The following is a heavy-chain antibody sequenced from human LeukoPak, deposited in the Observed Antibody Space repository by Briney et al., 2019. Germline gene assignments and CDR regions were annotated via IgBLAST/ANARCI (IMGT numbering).Heavy chain of an antibody. CDR2: IYTSGST. CDR3: ARDKSYDSSGYPVHYYYMDV. V-gene: IGHV4-61*02. CDR1: GGSISSGSYY. J-gene: IGHJ6*03. D-gene: IGHD3-22*01. Sequence: SETLSHTCTVSGGSISSGSYYWSWIRQPAGKGLEWIGRIYTSGSTNYNPSLKSRVTISVDTSKNQFSLKLSSVTAADTAVYYCARDKSYDSSGYPVHYYYMDVWGKGTTVTVSS.